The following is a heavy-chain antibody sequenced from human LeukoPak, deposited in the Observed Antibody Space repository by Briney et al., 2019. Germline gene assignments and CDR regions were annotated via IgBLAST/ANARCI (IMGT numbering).Heavy chain of an antibody. CDR3: ARGRPGMGIVIDY. CDR2: IKQDGSGI. Sequence: PVGSLRLSCAASGFTFSSHWMSRVRQAPGKGLGWVANIKQDGSGIYYVDSLKGRFTISRDYAKNSVYLQMNSLRAEDTAVYYCARGRPGMGIVIDYWGQGTLVTV. CDR1: GFTFSSHW. J-gene: IGHJ4*02. D-gene: IGHD7-27*01. V-gene: IGHV3-7*04.